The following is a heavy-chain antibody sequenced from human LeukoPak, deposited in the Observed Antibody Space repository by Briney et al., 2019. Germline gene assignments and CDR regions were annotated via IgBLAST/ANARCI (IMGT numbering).Heavy chain of an antibody. D-gene: IGHD1-1*01. V-gene: IGHV4-59*01. J-gene: IGHJ4*02. CDR1: GGSISPYY. CDR3: ARVGDWNDLVY. Sequence: PSETLSLTCTVSGGSISPYYWSWIRQTPGKGLEWIGYILYSGTTTNYNPPLKSRITISVDTSKNQFSLKLSSVTAADTAVYYCARVGDWNDLVYWGQGTLVTVSS. CDR2: ILYSGTTT.